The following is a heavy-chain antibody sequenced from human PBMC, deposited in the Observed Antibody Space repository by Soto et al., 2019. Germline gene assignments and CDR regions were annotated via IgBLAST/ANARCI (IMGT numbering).Heavy chain of an antibody. D-gene: IGHD4-17*01. CDR2: ISSSSSYT. CDR3: ARDEGYGDYVVGAY. J-gene: IGHJ4*02. Sequence: SLRLSCAASGFAFSDYYMSWIRQAPGKGLEWVSYISSSSSYTNYADSVKGRFTISRDNAKNSLYLQMNSLRAEDTAVYYRARDEGYGDYVVGAYWGQGTLVTVS. V-gene: IGHV3-11*06. CDR1: GFAFSDYY.